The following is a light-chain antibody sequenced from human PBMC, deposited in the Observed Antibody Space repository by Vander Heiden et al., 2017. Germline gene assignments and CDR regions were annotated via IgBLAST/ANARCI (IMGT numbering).Light chain of an antibody. Sequence: QSALTQPPSASGSPGQSVTISCTGHSSDVGAYNYVSWYQQHPGKAPTLIIYVVTKRPSGVPDRFSGSKSGNTAFLTVSGLQAGDGADYYCSSHAGSSAVFGGGTTVTVL. CDR2: VVT. J-gene: IGLJ3*02. CDR1: SSDVGAYNY. CDR3: SSHAGSSAV. V-gene: IGLV2-8*01.